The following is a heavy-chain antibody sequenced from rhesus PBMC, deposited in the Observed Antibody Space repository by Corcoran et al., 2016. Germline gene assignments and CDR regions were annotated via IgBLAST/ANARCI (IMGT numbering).Heavy chain of an antibody. CDR1: GVSLYGNY. V-gene: IGHV4-147*01. J-gene: IGHJ5-2*02. Sequence: QVLLQESGPGLVAPSETLSLTCAVSGVSLYGNYWTWIRQSPGKGLEGIGYISGNSQSTNYNPSLGGRVTIAKDTSQNQYSLMLTSVTAADSAVYYCARDAISLDVWGRGVLVTVSS. CDR3: ARDAISLDV. CDR2: ISGNSQST.